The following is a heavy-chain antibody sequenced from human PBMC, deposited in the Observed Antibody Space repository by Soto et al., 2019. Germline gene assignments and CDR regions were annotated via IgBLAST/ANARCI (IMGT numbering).Heavy chain of an antibody. Sequence: SVKVSCKASGGTFSSYTISWVRQAPGQGLEWMGRIIPILGIANYAQKFQGRVTITADKSTSTAYMELSSLRSEDTAVYYCAPARCSGGSCTKSIDYWGQGTLVTVSS. D-gene: IGHD2-15*01. V-gene: IGHV1-69*02. J-gene: IGHJ4*02. CDR3: APARCSGGSCTKSIDY. CDR1: GGTFSSYT. CDR2: IIPILGIA.